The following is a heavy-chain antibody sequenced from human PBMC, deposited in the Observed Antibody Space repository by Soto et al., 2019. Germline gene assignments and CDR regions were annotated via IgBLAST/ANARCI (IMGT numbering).Heavy chain of an antibody. CDR2: IYSGGTT. Sequence: GGSLRLSCATSGFTVSSNSMAWVLQAPGKGLEWVSVIYSGGTTYYADSVKGRFTISRDISRNTLYLQMSSLRVEDTAVYYCTRDFRDPDFLFAYWGQGTLVTVSS. J-gene: IGHJ4*02. CDR1: GFTVSSNS. D-gene: IGHD3-3*01. V-gene: IGHV3-66*01. CDR3: TRDFRDPDFLFAY.